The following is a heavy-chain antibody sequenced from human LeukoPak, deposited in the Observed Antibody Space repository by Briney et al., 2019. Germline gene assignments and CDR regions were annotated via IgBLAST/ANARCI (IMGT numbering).Heavy chain of an antibody. Sequence: PGRSLRLSCAASGFTFNTYGMHWVRQAPGKGLEWVAVISYDVNNKHYADSVKGRFTISRDNSKNTLYLQMNSLRADDTAVYYCAKGGYSSGWYERDDAFEVWGQGTMVTASS. V-gene: IGHV3-30*18. CDR2: ISYDVNNK. J-gene: IGHJ3*01. D-gene: IGHD6-13*01. CDR3: AKGGYSSGWYERDDAFEV. CDR1: GFTFNTYG.